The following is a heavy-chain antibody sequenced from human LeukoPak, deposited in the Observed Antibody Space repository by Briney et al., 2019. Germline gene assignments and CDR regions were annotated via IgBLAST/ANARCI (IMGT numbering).Heavy chain of an antibody. J-gene: IGHJ4*02. CDR1: GFTLSDCY. CDR2: SSSSGSTI. Sequence: KTGGSLRLSCAASGFTLSDCYMSWIRQAPGKGLEWVSYSSSSGSTIYYADSVKGRFAISRDNAKNSLYLQMNSLRAEDTAVYYCARRRDFIDYWGQGTLVTVSS. V-gene: IGHV3-11*01. D-gene: IGHD3/OR15-3a*01. CDR3: ARRRDFIDY.